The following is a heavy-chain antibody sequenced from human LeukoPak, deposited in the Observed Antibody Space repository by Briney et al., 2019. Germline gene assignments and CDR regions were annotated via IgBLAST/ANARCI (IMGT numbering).Heavy chain of an antibody. CDR3: ARSIVGATVDY. J-gene: IGHJ4*02. D-gene: IGHD1-26*01. V-gene: IGHV3-66*01. CDR2: IYSGGST. Sequence: PGGSLRLSCAASGFTVSSNYMSWVRQAPGKGLEWVSVIYSGGSTYYADSVKGRFTISRDNSKNTLYLQMNSLRAEDTAVYYCARSIVGATVDYWGQGTLVTVSS. CDR1: GFTVSSNY.